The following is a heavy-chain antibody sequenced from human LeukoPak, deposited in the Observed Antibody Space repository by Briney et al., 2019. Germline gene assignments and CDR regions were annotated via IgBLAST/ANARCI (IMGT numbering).Heavy chain of an antibody. Sequence: GGSLRLSCAASGFTFSSYVMQWVRQAAGKGREWVAGIWYDGSNKYYADSVKGRFTLSRDNSKNTLYLQMNSLRAEAPAVYYCAKEVWLCSGSSWSAPWAQGPLVTVSS. D-gene: IGHD1-26*01. J-gene: IGHJ5*02. CDR2: IWYDGSNK. CDR3: AKEVWLCSGSSWSAP. CDR1: GFTFSSYV. V-gene: IGHV3-33*06.